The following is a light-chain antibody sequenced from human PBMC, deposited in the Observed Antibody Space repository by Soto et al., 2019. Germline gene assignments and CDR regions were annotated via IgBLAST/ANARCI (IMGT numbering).Light chain of an antibody. CDR1: SSNIGAGYD. CDR3: XXYDSSLSGYV. CDR2: GNS. J-gene: IGLJ1*01. V-gene: IGLV1-40*01. Sequence: QSVLTQPPSVSGAPGQRVTISCTGSSSNIGAGYDVHWYQQLPGTAPNLLIYGNSNRPSGXXXXFSGSKSGTSASLSITGXXXXXXXXXXXXXYDSSLSGYVFGTGTKLTVL.